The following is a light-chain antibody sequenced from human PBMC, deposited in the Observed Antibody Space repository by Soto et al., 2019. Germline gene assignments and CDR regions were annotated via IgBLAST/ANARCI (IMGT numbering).Light chain of an antibody. Sequence: QSVMTQPASVSGSPGQSITISCTETSSDAGGYDYVSWYQHYPGKAPKLMIHDVSNRPSGVSNRFSGSKSGDTASLTISGLQAEDEADYYCSSYTSSGHFVFGTGTKVTVL. V-gene: IGLV2-14*01. J-gene: IGLJ1*01. CDR1: SSDAGGYDY. CDR2: DVS. CDR3: SSYTSSGHFV.